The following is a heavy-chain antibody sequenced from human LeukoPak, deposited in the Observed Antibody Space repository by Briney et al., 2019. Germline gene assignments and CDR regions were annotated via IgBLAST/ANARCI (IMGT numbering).Heavy chain of an antibody. D-gene: IGHD6-19*01. V-gene: IGHV3-30-3*01. J-gene: IGHJ4*02. CDR3: ATNGPGTAVAGYVDY. CDR2: IPYDGSND. Sequence: PGGSLRLSCAASGFTFSGYAMHWVRQAPGKGLEWVAVIPYDGSNDYYADSVKGRFTISRDNSKNTLYLQMNSLRAEDTAVYYCATNGPGTAVAGYVDYWGQGTLVTVSS. CDR1: GFTFSGYA.